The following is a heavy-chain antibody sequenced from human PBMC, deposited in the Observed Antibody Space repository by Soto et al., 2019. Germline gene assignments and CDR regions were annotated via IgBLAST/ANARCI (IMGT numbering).Heavy chain of an antibody. Sequence: VQLVQSGAEVKKPGASVKVSCKASGYTFTSYAMHWVRQAPGQRLEWMGWINAGNGNTKYSQKFQGRVTITRDTSASTAYMELSSLRSEDTAVYYCARERYSYGYYYYGMDVWGQGTTVTVSS. J-gene: IGHJ6*02. CDR1: GYTFTSYA. CDR3: ARERYSYGYYYYGMDV. V-gene: IGHV1-3*01. D-gene: IGHD5-18*01. CDR2: INAGNGNT.